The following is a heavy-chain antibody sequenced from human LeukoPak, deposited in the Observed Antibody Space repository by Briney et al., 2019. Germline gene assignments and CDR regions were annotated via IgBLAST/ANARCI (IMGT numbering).Heavy chain of an antibody. CDR2: TLYRSTWYN. J-gene: IGHJ6*02. CDR3: ARSHYYGRDV. CDR1: GDTVSSNSAC. Sequence: RSQTLSLTCAISGDTVSSNSACCRWIRHSPSRGLEWLGKTLYRSTWYNHYPLSVKSRVTINPVTSKNHCARQLNSVIPEDTAVYYCARSHYYGRDVWGQGTTVTVAS. V-gene: IGHV6-1*01.